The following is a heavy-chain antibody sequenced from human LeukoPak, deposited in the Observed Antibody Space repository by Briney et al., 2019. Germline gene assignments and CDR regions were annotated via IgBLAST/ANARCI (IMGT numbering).Heavy chain of an antibody. D-gene: IGHD3-22*01. CDR3: ARDPPYYYDSSGSNYASDAFDI. V-gene: IGHV1-69*06. CDR1: GGTFSSYA. Sequence: EASVKVSCKASGGTFSSYAISWVRQAPGQGLEWMGGIIPIFGTANYAQKFQGRVTITADKSTSTAYMELSSLRSEDTAVYYCARDPPYYYDSSGSNYASDAFDIWGQGTMVTVSS. J-gene: IGHJ3*02. CDR2: IIPIFGTA.